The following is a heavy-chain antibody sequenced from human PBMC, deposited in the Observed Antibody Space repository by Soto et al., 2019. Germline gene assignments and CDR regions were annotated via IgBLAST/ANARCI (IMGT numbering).Heavy chain of an antibody. Sequence: SETLSLTCTVSGGSISSGSNYWSWIRQHPGKGLEWIGHIYVTGAVDYNPSLRDRITISQDTSERQFSLNLRLVTAADTAVYYCARLRIATNNYKWFDPWGQGTLVTVSS. J-gene: IGHJ5*02. V-gene: IGHV4-31*03. CDR1: GGSISSGSNY. D-gene: IGHD2-21*01. CDR3: ARLRIATNNYKWFDP. CDR2: IYVTGAV.